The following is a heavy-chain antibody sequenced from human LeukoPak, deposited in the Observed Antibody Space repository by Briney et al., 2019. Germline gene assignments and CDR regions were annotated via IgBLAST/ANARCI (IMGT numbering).Heavy chain of an antibody. CDR2: IKQDGSEK. CDR1: GFTFSSYG. D-gene: IGHD3-10*01. J-gene: IGHJ4*02. CDR3: ARVPILLWFVDYFDY. Sequence: PGGSLRLSCAASGFTFSSYGMSWVRQAPGKGLEWVANIKQDGSEKYYVDSVKGRFTISRDNAKNSLYLQMNSLRAEDTAVYYCARVPILLWFVDYFDYWGQGTLVTVSS. V-gene: IGHV3-7*01.